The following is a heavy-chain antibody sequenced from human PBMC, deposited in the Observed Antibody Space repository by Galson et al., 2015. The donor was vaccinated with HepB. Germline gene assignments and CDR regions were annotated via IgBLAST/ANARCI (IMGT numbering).Heavy chain of an antibody. Sequence: SVKVSCKASGGTFSSYTISWVRQAPGQGLEWMGRIIPILGIANYAQKFQGRVTITADKSTSTAYMELSSLRSEDTAVYYCARDPKNSSGWSWYFDYWGQGTLVTVSS. CDR1: GGTFSSYT. D-gene: IGHD6-19*01. CDR3: ARDPKNSSGWSWYFDY. V-gene: IGHV1-69*04. J-gene: IGHJ4*02. CDR2: IIPILGIA.